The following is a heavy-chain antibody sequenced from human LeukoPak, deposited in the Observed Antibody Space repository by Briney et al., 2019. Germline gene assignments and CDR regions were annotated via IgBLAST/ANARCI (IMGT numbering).Heavy chain of an antibody. CDR3: ARNVSLEPAAMGGRNGFDS. V-gene: IGHV4-38-2*01. CDR2: IYFSGST. Sequence: SDTLSLTCALSASSIISDFYWAWVRQPPGKGLEWIASIYFSGSTHYNPSLKRRRTISVDTSKNHFTLKLSSVIAAETAVDYCARNVSLEPAAMGGRNGFDSWGQGTLVTVSS. CDR1: ASSIISDFY. J-gene: IGHJ5*01. D-gene: IGHD2-2*01.